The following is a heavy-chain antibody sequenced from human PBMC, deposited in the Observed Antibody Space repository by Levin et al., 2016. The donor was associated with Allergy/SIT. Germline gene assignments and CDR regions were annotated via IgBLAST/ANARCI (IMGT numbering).Heavy chain of an antibody. CDR1: GFTFSSYG. CDR2: IWYDGSNK. D-gene: IGHD4/OR15-4a*01. V-gene: IGHV3-33*01. CDR3: ARDESNLTFGY. J-gene: IGHJ4*02. Sequence: GGSLRLSCAASGFTFSSYGMHWVRQAPGKGLEWVAVIWYDGSNKYYADSVKGRFTISRDNSKNTLYLQMNSLRAEDTAVYYCARDESNLTFGYWGQGTLVTVSS.